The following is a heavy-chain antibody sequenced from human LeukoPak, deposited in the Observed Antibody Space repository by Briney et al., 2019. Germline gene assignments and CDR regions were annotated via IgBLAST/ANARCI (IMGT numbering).Heavy chain of an antibody. V-gene: IGHV3-11*01. CDR2: ISSSGSTI. CDR1: GFTFSDYY. CDR3: ARAAVYSSSWDFDY. J-gene: IGHJ4*02. Sequence: GGSLRLSCAASGFTFSDYYMSWIRQAPGKGLEWVSYISSSGSTIYYADSVKGRFTISRDNAKNSLYLQINSLRAEDTAVYYCARAAVYSSSWDFDYWGQGTLVTVSS. D-gene: IGHD6-13*01.